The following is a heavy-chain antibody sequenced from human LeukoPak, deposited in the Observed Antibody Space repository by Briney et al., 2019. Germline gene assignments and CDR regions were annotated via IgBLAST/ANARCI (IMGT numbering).Heavy chain of an antibody. CDR2: SYHSGST. V-gene: IGHV4-38-2*02. Sequence: PSETLSLTCTVSGYSFSSGYYWGWIRQPPGKGLEGIGSSYHSGSTYYKPSLKGRVIISGDTSKNQFFLQLSTLTAADTAVYYCARVLAAAYPSFDSWGQGTLVTVSS. CDR3: ARVLAAAYPSFDS. CDR1: GYSFSSGYY. D-gene: IGHD2-2*01. J-gene: IGHJ4*02.